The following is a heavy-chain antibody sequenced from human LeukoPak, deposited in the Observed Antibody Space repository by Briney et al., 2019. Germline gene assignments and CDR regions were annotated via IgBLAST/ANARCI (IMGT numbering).Heavy chain of an antibody. CDR1: GFTFSSYE. Sequence: GGSLRLSCAASGFTFSSYEMNWVRQAPGKGLEWVSYISSSGSTIYYADSVKGRFTISRDNAKNSLYLQMNSLRAEDTAVYYCARATNWGVLDYWGQGTLVTVSS. V-gene: IGHV3-48*03. CDR2: ISSSGSTI. CDR3: ARATNWGVLDY. J-gene: IGHJ4*02. D-gene: IGHD7-27*01.